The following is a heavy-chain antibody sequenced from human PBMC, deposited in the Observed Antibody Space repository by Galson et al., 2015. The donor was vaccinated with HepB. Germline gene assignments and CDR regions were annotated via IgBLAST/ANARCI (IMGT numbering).Heavy chain of an antibody. J-gene: IGHJ4*02. V-gene: IGHV4-39*01. CDR2: IYYSGST. D-gene: IGHD4-17*01. CDR3: ARHLDDYGDTYYFDY. CDR1: GGSISSSSYC. Sequence: LTCTVSGGSISSSSYCWGWIRQPPGKGLEWIGSIYYSGSTYYNPSLKSRVTISVDTSKNQFSLKLSSVTAADTAVYYCARHLDDYGDTYYFDYWGQGTLVTVSS.